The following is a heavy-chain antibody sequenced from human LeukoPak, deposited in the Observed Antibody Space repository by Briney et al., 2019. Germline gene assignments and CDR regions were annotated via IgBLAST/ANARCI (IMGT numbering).Heavy chain of an antibody. Sequence: SSETLSLTCTVPGGSISSSSYYWGWIRQPPGKGPEWIGYVYYNGRTSYNPSLKSRVTMSVDTSKKQFSLRLSSVTAADAAVYYCARRRAWEEGNGMDVWGQGTTVTVSS. CDR1: GGSISSSSYY. J-gene: IGHJ6*02. V-gene: IGHV4-61*05. D-gene: IGHD1-26*01. CDR2: VYYNGRT. CDR3: ARRRAWEEGNGMDV.